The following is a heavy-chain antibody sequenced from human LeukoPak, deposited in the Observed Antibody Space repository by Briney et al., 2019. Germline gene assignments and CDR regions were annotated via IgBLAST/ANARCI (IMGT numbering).Heavy chain of an antibody. CDR3: ARDTHHYDSSDYHY. J-gene: IGHJ4*02. V-gene: IGHV4-4*02. D-gene: IGHD3-22*01. Sequence: SGTLSLTCAVSGGSISSNNWWTWVRQPPGKGLEWIGEIYHSGSTNYNPSLKSRVTISVDTSKNQFSLELSSVTAADTAVYYCARDTHHYDSSDYHYWGQGTLVTVSS. CDR1: GGSISSNNW. CDR2: IYHSGST.